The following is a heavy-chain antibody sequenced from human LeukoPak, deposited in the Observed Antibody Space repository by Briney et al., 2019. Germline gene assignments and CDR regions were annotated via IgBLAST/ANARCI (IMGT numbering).Heavy chain of an antibody. CDR2: ISCRGGRT. V-gene: IGHV3-23*01. CDR1: AFSLSSYA. J-gene: IGHJ4*02. CDR3: AKAFYYDSGGYYGRGWIED. Sequence: PGGSLRLSCAAPAFSLSSYAMSWVRQAPGKVLEWVSSISCRGGRTYYADSVKCRFNISRENSKNTLYVQMKSLRAEDTAVYYCAKAFYYDSGGYYGRGWIEDWGQGTLVSVSS. D-gene: IGHD3-22*01.